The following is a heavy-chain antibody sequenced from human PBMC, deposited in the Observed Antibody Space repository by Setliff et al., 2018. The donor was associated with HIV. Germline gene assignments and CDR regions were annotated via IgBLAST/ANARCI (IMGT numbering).Heavy chain of an antibody. V-gene: IGHV1-18*01. J-gene: IGHJ6*02. CDR1: GYTFTGYG. D-gene: IGHD6-19*01. CDR3: ARLGSGWSDSYYYAMDI. Sequence: ASVKVSRKASGYTFTGYGISWVRQAPGQGLEWMGWISAYNGNTNYAQKLQGRVTLTIDTSTSTAYMELRSLRSDDTAMYFCARLGSGWSDSYYYAMDIWGQGTTVTVSS. CDR2: ISAYNGNT.